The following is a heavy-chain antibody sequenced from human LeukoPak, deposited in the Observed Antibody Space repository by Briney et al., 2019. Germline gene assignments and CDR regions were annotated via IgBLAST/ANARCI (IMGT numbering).Heavy chain of an antibody. D-gene: IGHD3-10*01. CDR1: GFTFSSYW. CDR2: IKQDGSEK. V-gene: IGHV3-7*01. CDR3: AYELWFGENWFDP. J-gene: IGHJ5*02. Sequence: ASVKVSCAASGFTFSSYWMSWVRQAPGKGLEWVANIKQDGSEKYYVDSVKGRFTISRDNAKNSLYLQMNSLRAEDTAVYYCAYELWFGENWFDPWGQGTLVTVSS.